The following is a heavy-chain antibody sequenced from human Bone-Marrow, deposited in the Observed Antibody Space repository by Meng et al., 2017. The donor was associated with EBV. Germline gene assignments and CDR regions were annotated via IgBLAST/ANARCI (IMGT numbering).Heavy chain of an antibody. D-gene: IGHD1-26*01. J-gene: IGHJ4*02. V-gene: IGHV4-4*02. CDR3: ARDRWELQKAFEY. CDR1: GGSISSNHW. Sequence: QVPLEGSGPGLVKPSGTLSLTCAVSGGSISSNHWWSWVRQPPGKGLEWIGEIYHSGSTNFNPSLKSRVTLSLDNSKNQFSLKLSSVTAADTAVYYCARDRWELQKAFEYWGQGTLVTVSS. CDR2: IYHSGST.